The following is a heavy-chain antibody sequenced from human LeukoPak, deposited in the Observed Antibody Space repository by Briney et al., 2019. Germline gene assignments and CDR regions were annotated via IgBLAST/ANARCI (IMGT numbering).Heavy chain of an antibody. CDR3: TTTYYDFWSGSYYYYTDV. V-gene: IGHV3-15*01. CDR1: GFTFSNAW. Sequence: PGGSLRLSCAASGFTFSNAWMSWVRQAPGKGLEWVGRIKSKADGGTTDYAAPVKGRFTISRDDSKNTLYLQMNSLKTEDTAVYYCTTTYYDFWSGSYYYYTDVWGKGTTVTVSS. D-gene: IGHD3-3*01. CDR2: IKSKADGGTT. J-gene: IGHJ6*03.